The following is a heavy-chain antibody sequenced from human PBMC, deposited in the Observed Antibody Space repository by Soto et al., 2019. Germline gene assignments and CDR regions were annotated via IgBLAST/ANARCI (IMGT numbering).Heavy chain of an antibody. CDR2: ISGSGGST. V-gene: IGHV3-23*01. J-gene: IGHJ6*03. D-gene: IGHD5-12*01. Sequence: GVSLRLSCAASGFTFSSYAMSWVRQAPGKGLEWVSAISGSGGSTYYADSVKGRFTISRDNSKNTLYLQMNSLRAEDTAVYYCAKDGGIVATINYYYYYMDVWGKGTTVTVSS. CDR3: AKDGGIVATINYYYYYMDV. CDR1: GFTFSSYA.